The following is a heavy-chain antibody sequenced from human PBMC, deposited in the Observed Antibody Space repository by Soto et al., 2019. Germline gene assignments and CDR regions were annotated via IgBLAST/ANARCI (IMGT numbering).Heavy chain of an antibody. Sequence: QVQLVQSVAEVKKPGASVKVSCKASGYTFTPYPIHWVRQAPGQGLEWMGWINMGNGNTQYSENFQGRVTITKDTSATTVYMELSSLRSEDTAIYYCGREPLCGRKCYVNYFDPWGQGTLVTVSS. CDR2: INMGNGNT. J-gene: IGHJ5*02. V-gene: IGHV1-3*04. D-gene: IGHD2-21*01. CDR1: GYTFTPYP. CDR3: GREPLCGRKCYVNYFDP.